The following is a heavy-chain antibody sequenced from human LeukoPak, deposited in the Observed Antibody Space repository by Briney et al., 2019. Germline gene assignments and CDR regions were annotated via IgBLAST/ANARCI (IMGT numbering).Heavy chain of an antibody. D-gene: IGHD2-15*01. Sequence: GGSLRLSCVASGFPLSSYWMTWVRQAPGKGLEWVSAISNNGGYTYYADSVQGRFTISRDNSKSTLCLQMNSLRAEDTAVYYCAKQLGYCSDGSCYFPYWGQGTLVTVSS. V-gene: IGHV3-23*01. J-gene: IGHJ4*02. CDR1: GFPLSSYW. CDR3: AKQLGYCSDGSCYFPY. CDR2: ISNNGGYT.